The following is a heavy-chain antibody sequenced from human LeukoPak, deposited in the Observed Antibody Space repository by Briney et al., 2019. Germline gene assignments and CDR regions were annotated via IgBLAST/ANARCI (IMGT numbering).Heavy chain of an antibody. V-gene: IGHV3-23*01. CDR3: TKDIGYSSTWYDAFDI. CDR1: GFTFSSYA. J-gene: IGHJ3*02. Sequence: PGGSLRLSCAASGFTFSSYAMSWVRQAPGKGLESVSAISGSGGSTYYADFVKGRFTISRDNSKTTLYLQMNSLRAEDTAVYYCTKDIGYSSTWYDAFDIWGQGTMVTVSS. D-gene: IGHD6-13*01. CDR2: ISGSGGST.